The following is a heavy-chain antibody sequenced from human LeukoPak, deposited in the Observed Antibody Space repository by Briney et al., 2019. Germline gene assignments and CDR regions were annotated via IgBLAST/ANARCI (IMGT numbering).Heavy chain of an antibody. J-gene: IGHJ5*02. D-gene: IGHD2-2*01. V-gene: IGHV3-48*03. CDR3: ARGIIVVAADNNWFDP. CDR2: ISSSGSTI. CDR1: GFTFSSYE. Sequence: PGGSLRLSCAASGFTFSSYEMNWVRQAPGKGLEWVSYISSSGSTIYYADSVKGRFTISRDNAKNSLYLQMDSLRAEDTAVYYCARGIIVVAADNNWFDPWGQGTLVTVSS.